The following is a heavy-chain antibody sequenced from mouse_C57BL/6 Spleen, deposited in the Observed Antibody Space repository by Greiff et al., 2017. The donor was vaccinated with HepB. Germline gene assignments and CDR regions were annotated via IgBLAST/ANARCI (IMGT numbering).Heavy chain of an antibody. CDR2: IRSKSNNYAT. CDR3: VRGYDGYYAWYFDV. V-gene: IGHV10-1*01. CDR1: GFSFNTYA. J-gene: IGHJ1*03. Sequence: GGGLVQPKGSLKLSCAASGFSFNTYAMNWVRQAPGTGLEWVARIRSKSNNYATYYADSVKDRFTISRDDSESLRYLQMNNLKTEDTAMYYCVRGYDGYYAWYFDVWGTGTTVTVSS. D-gene: IGHD2-3*01.